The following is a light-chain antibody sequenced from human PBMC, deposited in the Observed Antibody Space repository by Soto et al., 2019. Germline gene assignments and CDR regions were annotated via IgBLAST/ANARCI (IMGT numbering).Light chain of an antibody. CDR1: QSVSSY. CDR3: QQRSNWPRRFT. J-gene: IGKJ3*01. Sequence: EIVLTQSQATLSLSPGERATLSCRASQSVSSYLAWYQQKPGQAPRLLIYDASNRATGIPARFSGSGSGTDFTLTISSLEPEDFAVYYCQQRSNWPRRFTFGPGTKVDIK. CDR2: DAS. V-gene: IGKV3-11*01.